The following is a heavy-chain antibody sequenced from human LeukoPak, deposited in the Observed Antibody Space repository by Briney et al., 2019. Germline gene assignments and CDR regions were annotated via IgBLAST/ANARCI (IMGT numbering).Heavy chain of an antibody. D-gene: IGHD2-2*01. V-gene: IGHV4-38-2*01. CDR2: IYHSGST. CDR1: GYSISGGYY. CDR3: ARVTRVFQIPAAMPEC. J-gene: IGHJ4*02. Sequence: SETLSLTCAVSGYSISGGYYWGWIRQPPGKGLEWIGSIYHSGSTYYNPSLKSRVTISVDTSKNQFSLKLSSVTAADTAVYYCARVTRVFQIPAAMPECWGQGTLVTVSS.